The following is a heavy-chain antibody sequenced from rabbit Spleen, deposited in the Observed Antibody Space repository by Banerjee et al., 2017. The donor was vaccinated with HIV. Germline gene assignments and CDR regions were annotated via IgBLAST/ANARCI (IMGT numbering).Heavy chain of an antibody. CDR1: GFTLSSYY. Sequence: QLVESGGGLVKPEGSLKLSCKAYGFTLSSYYMNWVRQAPGKGLEWIGYIDPLFGITYYANWVNGRFSISRENAQNTVFLQMTSLTAADTATYFCARDGAGGSYFALWGQGTLVTVS. D-gene: IGHD8-1*01. CDR2: IDPLFGIT. CDR3: ARDGAGGSYFAL. V-gene: IGHV1S7*01. J-gene: IGHJ4*01.